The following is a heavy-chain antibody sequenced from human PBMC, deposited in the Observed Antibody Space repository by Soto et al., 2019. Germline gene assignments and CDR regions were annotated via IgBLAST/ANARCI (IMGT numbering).Heavy chain of an antibody. Sequence: ASGPTLVNPTETLTLTCTVSGFSLSNARMGVSWIRQPPGKALEWLAHIFSNDEKSYSTSLKSRLTISKDTSKSQVVLTMTNMDPVDTATYYCARSKIVVYAIDGGGYYYYMDVWGKGTTVTVSS. CDR2: IFSNDEK. V-gene: IGHV2-26*01. D-gene: IGHD2-8*02. J-gene: IGHJ6*03. CDR1: GFSLSNARMG. CDR3: ARSKIVVYAIDGGGYYYYMDV.